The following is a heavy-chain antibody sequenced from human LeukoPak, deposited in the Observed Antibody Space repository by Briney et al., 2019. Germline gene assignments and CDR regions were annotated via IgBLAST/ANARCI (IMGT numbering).Heavy chain of an antibody. Sequence: GGSLRLSCAASGFTFSSYSMNWVRQAPGKGLEWVSSISSSSSYIYYADSVKGRFTISRDNAKNSLYLQMNSLRAEDTAVYYCARGPSYSSGWYGGRNWFDPWGQGTPVTVSS. CDR2: ISSSSSYI. CDR1: GFTFSSYS. J-gene: IGHJ5*02. D-gene: IGHD6-19*01. CDR3: ARGPSYSSGWYGGRNWFDP. V-gene: IGHV3-21*01.